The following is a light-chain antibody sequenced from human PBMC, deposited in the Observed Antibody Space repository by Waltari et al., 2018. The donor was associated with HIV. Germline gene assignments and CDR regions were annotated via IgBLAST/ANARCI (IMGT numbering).Light chain of an antibody. CDR1: QSITSY. CDR3: QQSYTTPYT. Sequence: DIQMTQSPSSLSAPVGDRVTITCRASQSITSYLNWYQQRPGKAPNLLIYTASNLQSGVPSRFSGNGSGADFTLTISNLQPEDFATYSCQQSYTTPYTFGQGTKLEIK. CDR2: TAS. V-gene: IGKV1-39*01. J-gene: IGKJ2*01.